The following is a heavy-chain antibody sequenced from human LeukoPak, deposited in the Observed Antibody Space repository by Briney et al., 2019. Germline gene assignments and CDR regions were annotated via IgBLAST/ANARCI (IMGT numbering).Heavy chain of an antibody. CDR2: INHNGNVN. D-gene: IGHD3-16*01. V-gene: IGHV3-7*03. CDR3: ARGGGLDV. Sequence: GRSRPCASAASGFAFPSFCMNCAGPAPGKGLEWVASINHNGNVNYYVDSVKGRFTISRDNAKNSLYRQMSNLRAEDTAVYFCARGGGLDVWGQGATVTVSS. J-gene: IGHJ6*02. CDR1: GFAFPSFC.